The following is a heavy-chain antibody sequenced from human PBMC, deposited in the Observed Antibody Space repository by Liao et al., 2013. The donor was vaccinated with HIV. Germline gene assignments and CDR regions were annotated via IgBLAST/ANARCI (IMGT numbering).Heavy chain of an antibody. J-gene: IGHJ4*02. CDR1: GGSISSYY. V-gene: IGHV4-4*07. D-gene: IGHD1-26*01. CDR2: TYTSGST. Sequence: QVQLQESGPGLVKPSETLSLTCTVSGGSISSYYWSWXRQSAGKGLEWIGRTYTSGSTNYNPSLKSRATMSLDTSKNQFSLRLKFVTAADTAVYYCARDQGGDFDYWGQGTLVTVSS. CDR3: ARDQGGDFDY.